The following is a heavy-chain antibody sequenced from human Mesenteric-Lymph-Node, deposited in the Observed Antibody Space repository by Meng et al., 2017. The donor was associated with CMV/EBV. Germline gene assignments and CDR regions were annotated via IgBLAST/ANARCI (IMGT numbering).Heavy chain of an antibody. J-gene: IGHJ6*02. CDR2: ISYDGSNK. CDR3: ARGYDFRYGMDV. V-gene: IGHV3-30*04. D-gene: IGHD3-3*01. CDR1: GFTFSSYT. Sequence: GESLKISCAASGFTFSSYTMHWVRQAPGKGLVWVALISYDGSNKYYVDSVKGRFTISRDTAKNSVFLQLNSLRAEDTAVYYCARGYDFRYGMDVWGQGTTVTVSS.